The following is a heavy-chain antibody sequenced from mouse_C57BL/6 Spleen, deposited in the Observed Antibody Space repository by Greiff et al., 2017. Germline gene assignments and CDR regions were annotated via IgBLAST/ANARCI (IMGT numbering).Heavy chain of an antibody. D-gene: IGHD1-1*01. V-gene: IGHV1-61*01. CDR2: IYPSDSET. J-gene: IGHJ1*03. CDR1: GYTFTSYW. CDR3: ARSGVHYYGSSYNWYFDV. Sequence: VQLQQPGAELVRPGSSVKLSCKASGYTFTSYWMDWVKQRPGQGLEWIGNIYPSDSETHYNQKFKDKATLTVDKSSSTAYMQLSSLTSEDSAVYYCARSGVHYYGSSYNWYFDVWGTGTTVTVSS.